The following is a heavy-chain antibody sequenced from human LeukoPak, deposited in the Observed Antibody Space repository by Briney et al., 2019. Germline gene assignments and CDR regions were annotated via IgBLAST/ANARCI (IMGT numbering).Heavy chain of an antibody. V-gene: IGHV3-48*03. CDR3: AELGITMIGGV. Sequence: GGSLRLSCTTSGFTFSSSAMSWVRQAPGKGLEWVSYMSSSDSTIYYADSVKGRFTISRDNAKNSLYLQMNSLRAEDTAVYYCAELGITMIGGVWGKGTTVTISS. CDR1: GFTFSSSA. CDR2: MSSSDSTI. J-gene: IGHJ6*04. D-gene: IGHD3-10*02.